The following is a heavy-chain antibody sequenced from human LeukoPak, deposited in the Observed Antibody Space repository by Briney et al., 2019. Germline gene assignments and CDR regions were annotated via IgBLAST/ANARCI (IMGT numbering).Heavy chain of an antibody. CDR1: GGSISSSSYY. CDR3: AREGEGYCSSTSCYDWFDP. V-gene: IGHV4-39*07. Sequence: PETLSLTCTVSGGSISSSSYYWGWIRQPPGKGLEWIGSIYYSGSTYYNPSLKSRVTISVDTSKNQFSLKLSSVTAAETAVYYCAREGEGYCSSTSCYDWFDPWGQGTLVTVSS. CDR2: IYYSGST. D-gene: IGHD2-2*01. J-gene: IGHJ5*02.